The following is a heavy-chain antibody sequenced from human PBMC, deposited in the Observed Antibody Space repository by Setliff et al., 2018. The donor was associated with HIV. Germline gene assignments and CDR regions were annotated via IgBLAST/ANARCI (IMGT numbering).Heavy chain of an antibody. CDR3: AKSLLVAGNDY. CDR1: GFTFSSYS. D-gene: IGHD2-8*02. Sequence: PGGSLRVSCAASGFTFSSYSMNWVRQAPGKGLEWVSAISSGGEIMFYADSVKGRFTISRDNSKNTLYLQMISLRADDTAVYYCAKSLLVAGNDYWGQGTLVTVSS. V-gene: IGHV3-23*01. CDR2: ISSGGEIM. J-gene: IGHJ4*02.